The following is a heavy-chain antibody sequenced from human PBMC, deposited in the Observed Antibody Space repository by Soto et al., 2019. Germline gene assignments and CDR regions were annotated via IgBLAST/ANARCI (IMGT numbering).Heavy chain of an antibody. D-gene: IGHD2-2*01. J-gene: IGHJ5*02. CDR3: ARADCISTSCSQVGWFDP. V-gene: IGHV1-69*12. CDR2: IIPIFGTA. Sequence: QVQLVQSGAEVKKPGSSVKVSCKASGGTFSSYAISWVRQAPGQGLEWMGGIIPIFGTANYAQKFQGRVTITADEPTSTAYMELSSLRSEDTAVYYCARADCISTSCSQVGWFDPWGQGTLVTVSS. CDR1: GGTFSSYA.